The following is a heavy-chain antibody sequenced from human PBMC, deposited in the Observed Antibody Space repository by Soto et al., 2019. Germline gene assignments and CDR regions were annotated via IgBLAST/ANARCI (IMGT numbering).Heavy chain of an antibody. J-gene: IGHJ6*02. CDR1: GFTFSNAW. V-gene: IGHV3-15*07. D-gene: IGHD6-25*01. CDR2: IKSKTDGGTT. CDR3: TTDPRLGYRKPQGRMDV. Sequence: GGSLRLSCAASGFTFSNAWMNWVRQAPGKGLEWVGRIKSKTDGGTTDYAAPVKGRFTISRDDSKNTLYLQMNSLKTEDTAVYYCTTDPRLGYRKPQGRMDVWGQGTTVTVSS.